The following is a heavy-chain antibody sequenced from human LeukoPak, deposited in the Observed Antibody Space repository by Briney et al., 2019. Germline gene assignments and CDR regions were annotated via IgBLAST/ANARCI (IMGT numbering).Heavy chain of an antibody. V-gene: IGHV3-23*01. D-gene: IGHD1-1*01. CDR1: GFTFSSNP. CDR3: ATTKQARRYFDY. Sequence: GGSPRLSCADSGFTFSSNPLSWVREAPGKGLEWVSAINPSGGNTNYADSVRGRFAISRDNSKNTLYLQMNTLRAEDTAVYYCATTKQARRYFDYWGQGTLVTVSS. J-gene: IGHJ4*02. CDR2: INPSGGNT.